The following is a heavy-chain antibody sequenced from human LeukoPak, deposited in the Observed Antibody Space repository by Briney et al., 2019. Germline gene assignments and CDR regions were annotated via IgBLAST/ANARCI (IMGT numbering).Heavy chain of an antibody. CDR3: ARDYRKVQLERMLTLAFDI. CDR2: IIPIFGTA. J-gene: IGHJ3*02. Sequence: ASVKVSCKASGGTFSSYAISWVRQTPGQGLEWMGGIIPIFGTANYAQKFQGRVTITADESTSTAYMELSSLRSEDTAVYYCARDYRKVQLERMLTLAFDIWGQGTMVTVSS. D-gene: IGHD1-1*01. V-gene: IGHV1-69*01. CDR1: GGTFSSYA.